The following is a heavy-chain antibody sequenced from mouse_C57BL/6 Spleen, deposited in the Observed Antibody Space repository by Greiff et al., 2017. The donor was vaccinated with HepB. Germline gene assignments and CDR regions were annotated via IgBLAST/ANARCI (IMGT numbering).Heavy chain of an antibody. CDR1: GYTFTSYW. J-gene: IGHJ2*01. CDR2: IDPSDSDT. V-gene: IGHV1-69*01. Sequence: QVQLQQPGAELVMPGASVKLSCKASGYTFTSYWMHWVKQRPGQGLEWIGEIDPSDSDTNYNQKFKGKSTLTVDKSSSTAYMQLSSLTSEDSAVYYCARGAQATYYFDYWGQGTTLTVSS. D-gene: IGHD3-2*02. CDR3: ARGAQATYYFDY.